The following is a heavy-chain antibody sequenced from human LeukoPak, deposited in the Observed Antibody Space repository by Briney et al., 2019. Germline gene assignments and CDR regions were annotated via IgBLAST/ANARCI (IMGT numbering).Heavy chain of an antibody. D-gene: IGHD3-10*01. V-gene: IGHV3-7*03. CDR2: IKQDGSGK. CDR3: ASSGSYGYGMDV. J-gene: IGHJ6*04. CDR1: GFTFSSYW. Sequence: PGGSLRLSCAVSGFTFSSYWMTWVRQAPGKGLEWVANIKQDGSGKYYVDSVMGRFIISRDNAKNSLYLQMNSLRAEDTAVYYCASSGSYGYGMDVWGKGTTVSASS.